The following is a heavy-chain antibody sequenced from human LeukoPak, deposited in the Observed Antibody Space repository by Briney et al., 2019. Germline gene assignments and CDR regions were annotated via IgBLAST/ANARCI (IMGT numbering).Heavy chain of an antibody. CDR2: ISYDGSNK. Sequence: GRSLRLSCAASGLTFSSYGMHWVRQAPGKGLEWVAVISYDGSNKYYADSVKGRFTISRDNSKNTLYLQMNSLRAEDTAVYYCALIGVVVVAATGYWGQGTLVTVSS. CDR3: ALIGVVVVAATGY. CDR1: GLTFSSYG. J-gene: IGHJ4*02. V-gene: IGHV3-30*03. D-gene: IGHD2-15*01.